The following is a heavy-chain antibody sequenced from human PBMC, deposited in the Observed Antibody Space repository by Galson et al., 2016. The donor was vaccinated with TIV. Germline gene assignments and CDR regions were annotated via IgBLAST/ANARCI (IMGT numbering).Heavy chain of an antibody. CDR1: GFSLRTSGMC. Sequence: PALVKPTQTLTLTCSFSGFSLRTSGMCVSWIRQPPGKALEWLARIDWDGDKYYNASLKTRVSISEDTSKNQVVPTMTNMDQVDTGTYYCARNSGHYYGMDVWGQGTTVTVSS. CDR3: ARNSGHYYGMDV. CDR2: IDWDGDK. V-gene: IGHV2-70*11. J-gene: IGHJ6*02.